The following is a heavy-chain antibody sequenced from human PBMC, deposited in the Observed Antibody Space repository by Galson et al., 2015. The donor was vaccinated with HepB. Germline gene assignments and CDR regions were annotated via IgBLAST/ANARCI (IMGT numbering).Heavy chain of an antibody. CDR1: GFTFSSFT. Sequence: SLRLSCAASGFTFSSFTMNWVRQAPGKRLEWVSYICTTGTNIFYVDSVKGRFAVSRDNAKNSLYLQMNSLRAEDTAIYYCARVVLSGSYWYFDFWGQGTLVTVSS. J-gene: IGHJ4*02. CDR2: ICTTGTNI. V-gene: IGHV3-48*01. CDR3: ARVVLSGSYWYFDF. D-gene: IGHD1-26*01.